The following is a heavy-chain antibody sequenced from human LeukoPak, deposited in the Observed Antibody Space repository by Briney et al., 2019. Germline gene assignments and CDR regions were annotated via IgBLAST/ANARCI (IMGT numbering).Heavy chain of an antibody. CDR3: ANLMRATYYSRFDL. Sequence: GESLKISCKASGYNFSNYWIAWVRQMPGKGLEWMGIIYPGDSDTRYSPSFQGQVTISADKSISTAYLQWSSLKASDTAMYFCANLMRATYYSRFDLWGQGTLVTVSS. CDR2: IYPGDSDT. V-gene: IGHV5-51*01. D-gene: IGHD1-26*01. CDR1: GYNFSNYW. J-gene: IGHJ4*02.